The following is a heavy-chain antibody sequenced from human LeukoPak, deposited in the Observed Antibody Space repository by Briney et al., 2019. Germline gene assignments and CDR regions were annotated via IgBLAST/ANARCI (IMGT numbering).Heavy chain of an antibody. CDR1: GGSISSYY. V-gene: IGHV4-4*07. J-gene: IGHJ6*03. Sequence: SETLSLTCTGSGGSISSYYWSWIRQPAGKGLEWIGRIYTSGSTNYNPSLKSRVTMSVDTSKNQFSLKLSSVTAADTAVYYCAREGRRYDFWSGYSSYYYYMDVWGKGTTVTVSS. D-gene: IGHD3-3*01. CDR3: AREGRRYDFWSGYSSYYYYMDV. CDR2: IYTSGST.